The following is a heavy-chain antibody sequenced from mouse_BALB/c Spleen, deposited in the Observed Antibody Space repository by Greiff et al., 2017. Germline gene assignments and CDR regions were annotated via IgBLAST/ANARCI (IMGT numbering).Heavy chain of an antibody. Sequence: VQLQQSGAELVKPGASVKLSCTASGFNIKDTYMHWVKQRPEQGLEWIGRIDPANGNTKYDPKFQGKATITADTSSNTAYLQLSSLTSEDTAVYYCARDYYGSRGYFDVWGAGTTVTVYS. J-gene: IGHJ1*01. CDR1: GFNIKDTY. V-gene: IGHV14-3*02. CDR2: IDPANGNT. CDR3: ARDYYGSRGYFDV. D-gene: IGHD1-1*01.